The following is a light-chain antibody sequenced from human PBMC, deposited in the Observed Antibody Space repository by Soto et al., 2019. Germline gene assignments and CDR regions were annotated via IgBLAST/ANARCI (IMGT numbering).Light chain of an antibody. CDR3: GSYAGGSTGV. J-gene: IGLJ3*02. CDR2: EGS. Sequence: QSALPQPDSLNRSPGQSITSSWPGTNSDVGSYNLVSWYQQHPDKAPKIMIYEGSKRSSGVSNRFSGSKSSNTASLTNSGLQAEDGAYYYWGSYAGGSTGVFCGGTKLNV. CDR1: NSDVGSYNL. V-gene: IGLV2-23*01.